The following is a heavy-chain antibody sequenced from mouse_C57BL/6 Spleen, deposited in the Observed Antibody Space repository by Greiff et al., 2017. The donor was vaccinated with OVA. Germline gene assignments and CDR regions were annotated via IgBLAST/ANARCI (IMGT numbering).Heavy chain of an antibody. Sequence: QVQLQQSGPELVKPGASVKISCKASGYAFSSSWMNWVKQRPGKGLEWIGRIYPGDGDTNYNGKFKGKATLTADKSSSTAYMQLSSLTSEDSAVYFCARAMVNAWFAYWGQGTLVTVSA. CDR2: IYPGDGDT. J-gene: IGHJ3*01. CDR1: GYAFSSSW. CDR3: ARAMVNAWFAY. D-gene: IGHD2-2*01. V-gene: IGHV1-82*01.